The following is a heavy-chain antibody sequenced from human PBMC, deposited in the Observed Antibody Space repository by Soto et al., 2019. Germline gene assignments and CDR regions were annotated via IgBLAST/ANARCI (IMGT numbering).Heavy chain of an antibody. D-gene: IGHD6-19*01. CDR1: GGSISSYD. CDR2: IYYSGIT. Sequence: SETLSLTCTVSGGSISSYDCSWLRQPPGKGLEWIGYIYYSGITNYNPSLKSRVTISVDTSKNQFSLKLSSVTAADTAVYYCAMESSRGWWLVKSRRIDNWFDPSGQGTLVTVSS. CDR3: AMESSRGWWLVKSRRIDNWFDP. J-gene: IGHJ5*02. V-gene: IGHV4-59*01.